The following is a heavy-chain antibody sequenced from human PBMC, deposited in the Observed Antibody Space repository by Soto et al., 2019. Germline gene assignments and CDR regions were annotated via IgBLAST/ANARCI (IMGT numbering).Heavy chain of an antibody. CDR3: AKDMGDGVCSGGSCNLYYFDY. V-gene: IGHV3-9*01. D-gene: IGHD2-15*01. J-gene: IGHJ4*02. CDR1: GFPFDDYA. CDR2: ISWNSGSI. Sequence: GGSLRLSCEASGFPFDDYAMHWVRQAPGKGLEWVSGISWNSGSIGYADSVKCRFTISRDNDKNSLYLQMNSLRAEDTALYYCAKDMGDGVCSGGSCNLYYFDYRGQGTLVTGS.